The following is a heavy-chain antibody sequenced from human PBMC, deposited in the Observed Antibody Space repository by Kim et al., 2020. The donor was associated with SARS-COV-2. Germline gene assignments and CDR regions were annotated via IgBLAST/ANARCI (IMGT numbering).Heavy chain of an antibody. CDR2: ISYDGSNK. J-gene: IGHJ4*02. CDR1: GFTFSSYG. D-gene: IGHD2-15*01. CDR3: AKDPYCSGGSCYSVEVDY. V-gene: IGHV3-30*18. Sequence: GGSLRLSCAASGFTFSSYGMHWVRQAPGKGLEWVAVISYDGSNKYYADSVKGRFTISRDNSKNTLYLQMNSLRAEDTAVYYCAKDPYCSGGSCYSVEVDYWRQGTLVTVSS.